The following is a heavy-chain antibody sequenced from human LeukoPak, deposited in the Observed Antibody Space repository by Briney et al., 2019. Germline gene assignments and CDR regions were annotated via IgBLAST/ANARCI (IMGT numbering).Heavy chain of an antibody. D-gene: IGHD4-17*01. CDR1: GFTFSDYY. V-gene: IGHV3-11*01. Sequence: GGSLRLSCAASGFTFSDYYMSWIRQAPGKGLEWVSYISSSGSTIYYADSVKGRFTISRDNSKNTLYLQMNSLRAEDTAVYYCAKVGPTTVTYWFDPWGQGTLVTVSS. CDR3: AKVGPTTVTYWFDP. CDR2: ISSSGSTI. J-gene: IGHJ5*02.